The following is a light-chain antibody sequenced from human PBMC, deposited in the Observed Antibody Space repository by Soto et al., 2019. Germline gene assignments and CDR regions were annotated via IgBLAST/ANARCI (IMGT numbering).Light chain of an antibody. V-gene: IGLV1-44*01. CDR3: AAWDDSLNAVV. Sequence: QAVVTQAPSVSASPGQSITISCSGGSSNIGSKAVNWFQKFPGSAPKLLIFSNNQRPSGVPDRFSGSKSGTSASLAISGLKSEDEAEYYCAAWDDSLNAVVFGGGTKLTVL. CDR1: SSNIGSKA. J-gene: IGLJ2*01. CDR2: SNN.